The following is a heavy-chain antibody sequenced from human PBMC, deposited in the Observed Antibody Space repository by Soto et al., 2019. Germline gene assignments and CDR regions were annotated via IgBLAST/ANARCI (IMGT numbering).Heavy chain of an antibody. Sequence: SETLSLTCAVSGGSISSSNWWSCVRQPPGKGLEWIGEIYHSGSTNYNPSLKSRVTISVDKSKNQFSLKLSSVTAADTAVYYCARRYPSSGWYNWFDPWGQGTLVTVSS. D-gene: IGHD6-19*01. V-gene: IGHV4-4*02. CDR3: ARRYPSSGWYNWFDP. CDR2: IYHSGST. J-gene: IGHJ5*02. CDR1: GGSISSSNW.